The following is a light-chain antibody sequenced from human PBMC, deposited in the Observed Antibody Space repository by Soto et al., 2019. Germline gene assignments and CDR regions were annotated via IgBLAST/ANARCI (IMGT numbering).Light chain of an antibody. CDR3: QQYNSSPWT. CDR1: QSISSW. J-gene: IGKJ1*01. CDR2: KAS. Sequence: DIQMTQSPSALSASVGDRVTITCRASQSISSWLAWYQQKPGKAPKLLIYKASSLESGVPSRFSGSGSGTEFTLTISSLQPDDFATYCCQQYNSSPWTFGQGTKVEIK. V-gene: IGKV1-5*03.